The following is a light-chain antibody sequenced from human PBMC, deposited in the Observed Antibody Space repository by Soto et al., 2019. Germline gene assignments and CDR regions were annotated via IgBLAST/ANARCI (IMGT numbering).Light chain of an antibody. CDR1: HSISSY. CDR2: AAS. Sequence: DIQMTQSPCSLSASVGDRVTITCRASHSISSYLNWYQQKPGKAPNLLIYAASSLQSGVPSRFSGSASGTDFTLTISSLHPEDFATYYCQQSYSTPFTFGQGTKLEIK. V-gene: IGKV1-39*01. CDR3: QQSYSTPFT. J-gene: IGKJ2*01.